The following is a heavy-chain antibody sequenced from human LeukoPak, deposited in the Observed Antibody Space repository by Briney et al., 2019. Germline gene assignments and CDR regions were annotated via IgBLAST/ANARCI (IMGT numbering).Heavy chain of an antibody. Sequence: PSETLSLTCAVYGGSFSGYYWSWTRQPPGKGLEWVGEINHSGSTNYNPSLKSRVTISVDTSKNQFSLKLSSLTAADTAVYYCARGQGDGSGSYYRYWGQGTLVTVSS. V-gene: IGHV4-34*01. D-gene: IGHD3-10*01. CDR3: ARGQGDGSGSYYRY. CDR1: GGSFSGYY. J-gene: IGHJ4*02. CDR2: INHSGST.